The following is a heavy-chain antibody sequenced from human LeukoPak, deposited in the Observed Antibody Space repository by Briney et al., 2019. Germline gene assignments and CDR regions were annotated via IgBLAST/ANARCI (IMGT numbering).Heavy chain of an antibody. V-gene: IGHV5-51*01. CDR3: ARQALYYDGAFDI. CDR1: GYSFTSYW. J-gene: IGHJ3*02. Sequence: GESLKISCKGSGYSFTSYWLGWVRQMPGKGLEWMGIIYPGDSDTRYSPSFQGQVTISADKSISAAYLQWSSLKASDTAMYYCARQALYYDGAFDIWGQGTMVTVSS. D-gene: IGHD3-22*01. CDR2: IYPGDSDT.